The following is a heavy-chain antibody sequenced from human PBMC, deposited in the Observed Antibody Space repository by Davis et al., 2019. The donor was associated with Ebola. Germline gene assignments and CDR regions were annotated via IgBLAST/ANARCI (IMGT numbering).Heavy chain of an antibody. CDR3: ARDLVGYYGSGKTYWFDP. D-gene: IGHD3-10*01. Sequence: PGGSLRLSCAASGFTFSSYWMSWVRQAPGKGLEWVANIKQDGSEKYYVDSVKGRFTISRDNAKNTLYLQMNSLRAEDTAVYYCARDLVGYYGSGKTYWFDPWGQGTLVTVSS. CDR1: GFTFSSYW. CDR2: IKQDGSEK. V-gene: IGHV3-7*01. J-gene: IGHJ5*02.